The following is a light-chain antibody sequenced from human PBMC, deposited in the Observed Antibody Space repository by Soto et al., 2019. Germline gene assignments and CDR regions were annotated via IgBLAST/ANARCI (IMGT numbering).Light chain of an antibody. V-gene: IGKV3D-15*01. CDR3: QQFGDWPS. Sequence: QSPATLSVSPXXNATLSXXXXXXVSSHVVWYQQKPGQAPTLLSSDSSTRAPGIPARFSGSGSGTEFTLTISSLQSDDFAVYYCQQFGDWPSFGLGTKVEI. CDR1: XXVSSH. J-gene: IGKJ1*01. CDR2: DSS.